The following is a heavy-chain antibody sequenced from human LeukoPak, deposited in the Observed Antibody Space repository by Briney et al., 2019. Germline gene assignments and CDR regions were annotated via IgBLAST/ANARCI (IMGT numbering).Heavy chain of an antibody. Sequence: GSLRLSCAASGFTFSSYSMNWVRQAPGKGLEWIGYIYYSGSTNYNPSLKSRVTISVDTSKNQFSLKLSSVTAADTAVYYCAREAEGYSYGFTDYWGQGTLVTVSS. D-gene: IGHD5-18*01. CDR1: GFTFSSYS. CDR3: AREAEGYSYGFTDY. CDR2: IYYSGST. J-gene: IGHJ4*02. V-gene: IGHV4-59*01.